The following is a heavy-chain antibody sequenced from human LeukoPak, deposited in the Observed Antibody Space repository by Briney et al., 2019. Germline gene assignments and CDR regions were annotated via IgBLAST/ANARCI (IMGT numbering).Heavy chain of an antibody. V-gene: IGHV4-59*12. D-gene: IGHD6-13*01. J-gene: IGHJ4*02. CDR2: IYYSGST. Sequence: SETLSLTCTVSGGSISSYYWSWIRQPPGKGLEWIGYIYYSGSTNYNPSLKSRVTISVDTSKNQFSLKLSSVTAADTAVYYCARGRVEQLGGGHDYWGQGTLVTVSS. CDR3: ARGRVEQLGGGHDY. CDR1: GGSISSYY.